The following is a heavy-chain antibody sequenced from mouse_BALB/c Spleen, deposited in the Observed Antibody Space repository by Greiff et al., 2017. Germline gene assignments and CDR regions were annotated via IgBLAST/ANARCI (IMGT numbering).Heavy chain of an antibody. V-gene: IGHV1S22*01. CDR2: IYPGSGST. D-gene: IGHD2-4*01. CDR3: TRGGIYYDYAGFAY. CDR1: GYTFTSYW. J-gene: IGHJ3*01. Sequence: LKQPGSELVRPGASVKLSCKASGYTFTSYWMHWVKQRHGQGLEWIGNIYPGSGSTNYDEKFKSKGTLTVDTSSSTAYMHLSSLTSEDSAVYYCTRGGIYYDYAGFAYWGQGTLVTVSA.